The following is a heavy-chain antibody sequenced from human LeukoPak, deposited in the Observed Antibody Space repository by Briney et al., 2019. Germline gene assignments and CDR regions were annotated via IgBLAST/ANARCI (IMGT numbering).Heavy chain of an antibody. Sequence: GGSLRLSCAASGFTFSSYAMSWVRQGPGKGLEWVSSISSSSSYIYFADSVKGRFAISRDNAKSSVYLQMNSLRAEDTAVYYCARALASGSSAFDYWGQGTLVTVSS. D-gene: IGHD1-26*01. V-gene: IGHV3-21*01. CDR3: ARALASGSSAFDY. J-gene: IGHJ4*02. CDR2: ISSSSSYI. CDR1: GFTFSSYA.